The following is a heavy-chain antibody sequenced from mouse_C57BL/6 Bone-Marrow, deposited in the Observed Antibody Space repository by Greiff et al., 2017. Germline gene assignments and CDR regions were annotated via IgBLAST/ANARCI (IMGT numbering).Heavy chain of an antibody. J-gene: IGHJ4*01. CDR3: ARHSDY. V-gene: IGHV5-12*01. CDR2: ISNGGGST. CDR1: GFTFSDYY. Sequence: EVHLVESGGGLVQPGGSLKLSCAASGFTFSDYYMYWVRQTPEKRLEWVAYISNGGGSTYYPDTVKGRVTISRDNAKNTLYLQMSRLKSEDTAMYYCARHSDYWGQGTSVTVSS.